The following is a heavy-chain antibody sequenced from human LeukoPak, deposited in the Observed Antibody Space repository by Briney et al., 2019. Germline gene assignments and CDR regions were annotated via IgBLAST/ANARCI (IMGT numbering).Heavy chain of an antibody. CDR2: ISGSGGST. V-gene: IGHV3-23*01. D-gene: IGHD2-8*01. J-gene: IGHJ3*02. CDR1: GFTFSSYA. Sequence: GGSLRLSCAASGFTFSSYAMSWVRQAPGKGPEWVSAISGSGGSTYYADSVKGRFTISRDNSKNTLYLQKNSLRAEDTAVYYCALIKRGSIAFDICGQGTMVTVSS. CDR3: ALIKRGSIAFDI.